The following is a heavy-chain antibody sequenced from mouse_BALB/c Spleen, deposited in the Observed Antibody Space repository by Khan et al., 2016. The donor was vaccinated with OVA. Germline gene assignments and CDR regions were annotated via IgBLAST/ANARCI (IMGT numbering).Heavy chain of an antibody. V-gene: IGHV1-5*01. D-gene: IGHD4-1*01. CDR2: IYPGNSDT. CDR1: GYTFTRSW. CDR3: TRRNWDVAWCAY. J-gene: IGHJ3*01. Sequence: VQLQQSGTVLARPGASVKMSCKASGYTFTRSWMHWVKQRPGQGLEWIGAIYPGNSDTNYNEKFKGKAKLTAVTSTSTAYMELSSLTNEDSAVYYCTRRNWDVAWCAYWGQGTLVTVSA.